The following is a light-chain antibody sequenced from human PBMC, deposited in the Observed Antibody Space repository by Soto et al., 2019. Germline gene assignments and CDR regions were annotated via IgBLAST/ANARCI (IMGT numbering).Light chain of an antibody. CDR1: QTISSW. J-gene: IGKJ5*01. V-gene: IGKV1-5*01. Sequence: DIQMTQSPSTLSASVGDRVTITCRASQTISSWLAWYQQKPGKAPTLLIYDASTLERGVPSRFSGTGSGTEFTLSIDSLQPDDLATYYCQQYHTSSITFGQGTRLEI. CDR3: QQYHTSSIT. CDR2: DAS.